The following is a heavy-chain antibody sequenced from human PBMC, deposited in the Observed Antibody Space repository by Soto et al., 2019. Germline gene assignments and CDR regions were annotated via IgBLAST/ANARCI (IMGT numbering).Heavy chain of an antibody. V-gene: IGHV1-8*01. CDR3: ARMATSGTLNWFDP. J-gene: IGHJ5*02. Sequence: ASVKVSCKASGYTFGNNDISWVRQATGQGLEWMGWMNPNSGNTGYAQKFQGRVSMTRNTSITTAYLELSSLRSDDTAIYYCARMATSGTLNWFDPWGQGTLVTVSS. CDR1: GYTFGNND. CDR2: MNPNSGNT.